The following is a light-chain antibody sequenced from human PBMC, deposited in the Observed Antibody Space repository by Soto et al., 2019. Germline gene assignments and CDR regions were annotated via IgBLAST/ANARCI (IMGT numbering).Light chain of an antibody. J-gene: IGLJ2*01. CDR2: EVN. CDR3: SAYAVSNSVV. Sequence: QSVLTQPPSASGSTGQSVTISCTGTSSDVGGYDYVSWFQQYPGKAPKLMIYEVNKRPSGVPPRFSGSKSGDTASLTVSGLQAEDEADYYCSAYAVSNSVVSGGGTKLTVL. CDR1: SSDVGGYDY. V-gene: IGLV2-8*01.